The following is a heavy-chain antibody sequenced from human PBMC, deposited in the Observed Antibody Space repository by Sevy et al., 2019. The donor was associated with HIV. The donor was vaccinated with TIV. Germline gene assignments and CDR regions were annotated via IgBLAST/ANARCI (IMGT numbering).Heavy chain of an antibody. J-gene: IGHJ4*02. D-gene: IGHD3-3*01. Sequence: SETLSLTCAVYGGSFSGYYWSWIRQPPGKGLEWIGEIDHSGSTNYNPSLKSRVTTSVDTSKNQFSLKLSSVTAADTALYYCVRGRVAAPTLTSVFGVADGTYFDYWGQGTQVTVSS. CDR2: IDHSGST. CDR3: VRGRVAAPTLTSVFGVADGTYFDY. V-gene: IGHV4-34*01. CDR1: GGSFSGYY.